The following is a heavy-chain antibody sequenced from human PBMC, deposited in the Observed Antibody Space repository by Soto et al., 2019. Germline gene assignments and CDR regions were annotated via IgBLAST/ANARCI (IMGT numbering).Heavy chain of an antibody. CDR3: ARAPLGTGYYRPYYYGMDV. Sequence: QVQLVESGGGVVQPGRSLRLSCAASGFTFSSYAMHWVRQAPGKGLEWVAVISYDGSNKYYADSVKGRFTISRDNSKNPLYLQMNSLRAEDTAVYYCARAPLGTGYYRPYYYGMDVWGQGTTVTVSS. CDR2: ISYDGSNK. CDR1: GFTFSSYA. D-gene: IGHD3-9*01. J-gene: IGHJ6*02. V-gene: IGHV3-30-3*01.